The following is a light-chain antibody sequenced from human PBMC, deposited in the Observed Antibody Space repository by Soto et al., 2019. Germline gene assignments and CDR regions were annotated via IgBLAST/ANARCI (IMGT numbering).Light chain of an antibody. V-gene: IGKV3-15*01. CDR2: GAS. CDR3: QQYDDWPET. CDR1: QNFRSD. J-gene: IGKJ1*01. Sequence: EIEMTQSTASLSVSPGEGASLXCRASQNFRSDLDWYQQKPGKAPRRLIYGASTRAHGSPARFSGRGSGTEFILTISSLQSEDFAVYYGQQYDDWPETFGQGTKVDIK.